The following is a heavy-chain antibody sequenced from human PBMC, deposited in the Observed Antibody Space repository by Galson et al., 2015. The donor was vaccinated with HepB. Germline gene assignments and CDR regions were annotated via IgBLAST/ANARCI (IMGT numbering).Heavy chain of an antibody. J-gene: IGHJ4*02. CDR3: ARDSPNDYDSSGYYYEGRNFDY. CDR2: ISRSSSII. CDR1: GFTFSSYS. Sequence: SLRLSCAASGFTFSSYSMNWVRQAPVKGLEWVSYISRSSSIIYYSDSVKGRFPISRDNAQNSLYLQMNSLRADDTAVYYCARDSPNDYDSSGYYYEGRNFDYWGQGTLVTVSS. D-gene: IGHD3-22*01. V-gene: IGHV3-48*04.